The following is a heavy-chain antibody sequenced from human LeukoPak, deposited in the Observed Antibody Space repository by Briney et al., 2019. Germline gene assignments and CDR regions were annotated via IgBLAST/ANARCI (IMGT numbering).Heavy chain of an antibody. J-gene: IGHJ4*02. CDR1: GGSIISRSYY. Sequence: SETLSLTCTVSGGSIISRSYYWGWIRQPPGKGLEWIGSIYYSGSTSYNPSLKSRVTVSVDTSKNQFSLKLSSVTATDTAVYYCARLTDYEYSSSSFDYWGQGTLVTVSS. CDR2: IYYSGST. D-gene: IGHD6-6*01. V-gene: IGHV4-39*01. CDR3: ARLTDYEYSSSSFDY.